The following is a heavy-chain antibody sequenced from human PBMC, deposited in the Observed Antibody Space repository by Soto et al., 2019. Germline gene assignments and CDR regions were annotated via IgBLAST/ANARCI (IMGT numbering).Heavy chain of an antibody. V-gene: IGHV3-23*01. CDR2: ISGSGGST. D-gene: IGHD3-22*01. J-gene: IGHJ3*02. Sequence: TGGSLRLSCAASGFTCSGYAMSWVRQSPGKGLEWVSAISGSGGSTYYADSVKGRFTISRDNSKNTLYLQMNSLRAEDTAVYYCAKVPTGYYDSSGYSDAFDIWGQGTMVTVSS. CDR1: GFTCSGYA. CDR3: AKVPTGYYDSSGYSDAFDI.